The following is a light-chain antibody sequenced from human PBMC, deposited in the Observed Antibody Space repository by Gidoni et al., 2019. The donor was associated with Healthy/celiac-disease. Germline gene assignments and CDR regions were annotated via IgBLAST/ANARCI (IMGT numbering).Light chain of an antibody. V-gene: IGKV3-11*01. CDR2: DAS. Sequence: EIVLTQAPATRSLSPGERATLTCRASQSVSSYLAWYQQQPGQAPRLLLYDASNRPTGIPARFSGSGSGTDFTLTISSLGPEDFAVYFCQQRRNWPTYTFGQGTKVEIK. CDR3: QQRRNWPTYT. J-gene: IGKJ2*01. CDR1: QSVSSY.